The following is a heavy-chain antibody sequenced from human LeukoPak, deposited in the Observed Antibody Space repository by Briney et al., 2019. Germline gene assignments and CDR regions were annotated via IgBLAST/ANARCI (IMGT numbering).Heavy chain of an antibody. V-gene: IGHV3-66*01. CDR2: IYSGGST. CDR1: GFTVSSNY. CDR3: AKTTVGAQPTYYFDY. D-gene: IGHD1-26*01. J-gene: IGHJ4*02. Sequence: GGSLRLSCAASGFTVSSNYMSWVRQAPGKGLAWVSVIYSGGSTYYADSVKGRFTISRDNSKNTLYLQMNSLRAEDTAVYYCAKTTVGAQPTYYFDYWGQGTLVTVSS.